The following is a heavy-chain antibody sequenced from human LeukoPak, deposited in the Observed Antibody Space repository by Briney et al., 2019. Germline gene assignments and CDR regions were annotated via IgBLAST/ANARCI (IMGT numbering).Heavy chain of an antibody. J-gene: IGHJ4*02. CDR1: GFTFSSYG. V-gene: IGHV3-30*18. D-gene: IGHD4-17*01. CDR2: ISYDGGNK. CDR3: AKESADYGVDHYFDY. Sequence: GRSLRLSCAASGFTFSSYGMHWVRQAPGKGLEWVAVISYDGGNKYYADSVKGRFTISRDNSKNTLYLQMNSLRAEDTAVYYCAKESADYGVDHYFDYWGQGTLVTVSS.